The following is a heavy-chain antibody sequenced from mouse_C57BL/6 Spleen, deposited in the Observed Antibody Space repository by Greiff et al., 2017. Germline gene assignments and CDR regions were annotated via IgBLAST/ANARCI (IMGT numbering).Heavy chain of an antibody. CDR3: ARDAYYGSSQYFDV. V-gene: IGHV5-4*01. Sequence: EVQLVESGGGLVKPGGSLKLSCAASGFTFSSYAMSWVRQTPEKRLEWVATISDGGSYTYYPDNVKGRFTISRDNAKNNLYLQMSHLKSEDTAMYYCARDAYYGSSQYFDVWGTGTTVTVSS. CDR1: GFTFSSYA. D-gene: IGHD1-1*01. CDR2: ISDGGSYT. J-gene: IGHJ1*03.